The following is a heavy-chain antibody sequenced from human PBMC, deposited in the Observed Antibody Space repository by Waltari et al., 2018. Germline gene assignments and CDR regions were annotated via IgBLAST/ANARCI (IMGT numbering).Heavy chain of an antibody. Sequence: QLQLQESGPGLVRPSETLSLTCTVSGGSISSNNYYWGWIRQPPGEGLEWIGSFCYIDSTHYNPSLKSRVTISVDTSKDQLSLKLNSVTAADTAVYYCVRDLWGRAYSPSFAHWGQGILVTVSS. CDR1: GGSISSNNYY. J-gene: IGHJ4*02. CDR2: FCYIDST. D-gene: IGHD4-4*01. V-gene: IGHV4-39*07. CDR3: VRDLWGRAYSPSFAH.